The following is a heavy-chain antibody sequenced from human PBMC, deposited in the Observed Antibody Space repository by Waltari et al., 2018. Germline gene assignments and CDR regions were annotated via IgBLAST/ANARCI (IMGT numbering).Heavy chain of an antibody. CDR2: IIPNLSIA. J-gene: IGHJ5*02. V-gene: IGHV1-69*02. CDR1: GGTFSSYT. D-gene: IGHD6-13*01. Sequence: QLQLVQSGAEVKKPGSSVKVSCKASGGTFSSYTISWVRQAPGQGLEWMGRIIPNLSIANSAQKFQGRVTITADKSTSTAYMVLSSLRAEDTAVYYCASQQLEPNWFDPWGQGTLVTVSS. CDR3: ASQQLEPNWFDP.